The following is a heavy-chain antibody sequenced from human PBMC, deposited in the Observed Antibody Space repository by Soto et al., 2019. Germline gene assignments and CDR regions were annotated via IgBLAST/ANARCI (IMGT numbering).Heavy chain of an antibody. J-gene: IGHJ4*02. CDR3: STNSQYDSSSHPHY. V-gene: IGHV3-15*01. D-gene: IGHD6-6*01. CDR1: GFTFSNAW. CDR2: IKSKTDGGTT. Sequence: EVQLVESGGGLVKPGGSLRLSCAASGFTFSNAWMNWVRQAPGKGLEWVGRIKSKTDGGTTDYAAPVKGRFTISRDDSKNMLYLQMNSLKTEDTAVYYCSTNSQYDSSSHPHYWGQGTLVTVSS.